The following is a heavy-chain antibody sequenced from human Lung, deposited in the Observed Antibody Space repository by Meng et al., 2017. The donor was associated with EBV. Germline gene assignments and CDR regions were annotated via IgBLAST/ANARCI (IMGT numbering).Heavy chain of an antibody. J-gene: IGHJ4*02. Sequence: GQLVESGGALVQPGGSLKLSCAASGFTFSNYWIHGVRQAPGEGLMWVSRLNEDGATTTYADSVKGRFTISRDNAKNTLYLHMNRLRADDTAVYYCSRDLVGSDDYWGQGTLVTVSS. CDR2: LNEDGATT. CDR1: GFTFSNYW. D-gene: IGHD2-8*02. CDR3: SRDLVGSDDY. V-gene: IGHV3-74*01.